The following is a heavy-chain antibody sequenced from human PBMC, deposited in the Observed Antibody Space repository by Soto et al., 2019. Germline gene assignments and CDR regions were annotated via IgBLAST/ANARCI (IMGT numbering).Heavy chain of an antibody. CDR2: IIPIFGTA. J-gene: IGHJ4*02. CDR3: ARGTIFGVVIMSYYFDY. CDR1: RGTFSSYA. V-gene: IGHV1-69*13. Sequence: GASVKVSSKASRGTFSSYAISWVRQAPGQGLEWMGGIIPIFGTANYAQKFQGRVTITADESTSTAYMELSSLRSEDTAVYYCARGTIFGVVIMSYYFDYWGQGTLVTVSS. D-gene: IGHD3-3*01.